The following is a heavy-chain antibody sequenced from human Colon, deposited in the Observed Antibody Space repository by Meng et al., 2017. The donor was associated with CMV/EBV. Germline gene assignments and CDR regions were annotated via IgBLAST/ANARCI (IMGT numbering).Heavy chain of an antibody. CDR3: AKDWTQDGLFTFDF. CDR1: GFTFSAFS. V-gene: IGHV3-23*03. CDR2: IYQDGRQ. Sequence: GGSLRLSCSASGFTFSAFSMNWVRQTPSKGLEWVSIIYQDGRQFYADSVKGRFTISRDNSRDTVYLQMTDLRADDTATYFCAKDWTQDGLFTFDFWGRETVVTVSS. J-gene: IGHJ4*02. D-gene: IGHD1-1*01.